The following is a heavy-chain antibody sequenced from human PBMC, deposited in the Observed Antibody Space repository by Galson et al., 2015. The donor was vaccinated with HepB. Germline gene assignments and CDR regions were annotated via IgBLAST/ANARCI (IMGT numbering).Heavy chain of an antibody. CDR3: ARQTGPGLRFLEWLFFFDY. V-gene: IGHV4-34*01. Sequence: ETLSLTCAVYGGSFSGYYWSWIRQPPGKGLEWIGEINHSGSTNYNPSLKSRVTISVDTSKNQFSLKLSSVTAADTAVYYCARQTGPGLRFLEWLFFFDYWGQGTLVTVSS. CDR1: GGSFSGYY. CDR2: INHSGST. J-gene: IGHJ4*02. D-gene: IGHD3-3*01.